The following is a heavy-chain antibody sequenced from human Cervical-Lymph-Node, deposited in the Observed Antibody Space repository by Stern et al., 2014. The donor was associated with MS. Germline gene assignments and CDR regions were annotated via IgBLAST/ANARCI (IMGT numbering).Heavy chain of an antibody. J-gene: IGHJ6*02. CDR2: ISWNSGSI. Sequence: EVQLVESGGGLVQPGKSLRLSCAASGFTFDDHAMHWVRQVPGKRLEWVSGISWNSGSIGYADSVKGRFTISRDNARNVLSLEMNSLRSEDTPLYYCAKDIGVRKYYYYYGMDVWGQGTTVTVSS. CDR3: AKDIGVRKYYYYYGMDV. CDR1: GFTFDDHA. D-gene: IGHD1-14*01. V-gene: IGHV3-9*01.